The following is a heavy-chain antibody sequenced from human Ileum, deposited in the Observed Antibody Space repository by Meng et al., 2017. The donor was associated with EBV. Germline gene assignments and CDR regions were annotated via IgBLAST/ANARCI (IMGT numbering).Heavy chain of an antibody. CDR1: GDSISSNNW. J-gene: IGHJ4*02. D-gene: IGHD4-17*01. CDR2: IYHSGST. Sequence: QVQLPESGPGRVEPSGTLSLTCAVSGDSISSNNWWSWVRQPPGKGLEWIGEIYHSGSTNYNPSSKSRVTMSVDKSKNQISLNLSSVTAADTAVYYCASGRDYAWHSWGRGTLVTVSS. V-gene: IGHV4-4*02. CDR3: ASGRDYAWHS.